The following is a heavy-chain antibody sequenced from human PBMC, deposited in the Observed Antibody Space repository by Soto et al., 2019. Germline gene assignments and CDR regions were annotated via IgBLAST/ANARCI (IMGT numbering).Heavy chain of an antibody. CDR3: ARGGLQDIVVVPAAIRVNWFDP. Sequence: SSEPLSHTCAVYGGSISGYDWSLIRQPPGKGLEWIGEINHSGSTNYNPSLKSRVTISVDTSKNQFSLKLSSVTAADTAVYYCARGGLQDIVVVPAAIRVNWFDPWGQGPLVTVSS. J-gene: IGHJ5*02. D-gene: IGHD2-2*02. CDR1: GGSISGYD. V-gene: IGHV4-34*01. CDR2: INHSGST.